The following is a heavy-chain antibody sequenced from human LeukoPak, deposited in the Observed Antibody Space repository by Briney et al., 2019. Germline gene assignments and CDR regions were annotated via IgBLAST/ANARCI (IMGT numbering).Heavy chain of an antibody. V-gene: IGHV4-59*01. D-gene: IGHD2-15*01. J-gene: IGHJ5*02. Sequence: SETLSLTCTVSGGSISAYYWSWIRQPPGKGLEWIGYIYYSGSTNYNPSLKSRVTISVDTSKNQFSLKLSSVTAADTAVYYCARGGSRIANWFDPWGQGILVTVSS. CDR2: IYYSGST. CDR3: ARGGSRIANWFDP. CDR1: GGSISAYY.